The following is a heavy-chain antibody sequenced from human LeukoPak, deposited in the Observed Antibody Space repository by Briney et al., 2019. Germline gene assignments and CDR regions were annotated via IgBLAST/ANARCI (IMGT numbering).Heavy chain of an antibody. V-gene: IGHV3-23*01. CDR3: AKMPVSYSSGWSTFDY. CDR1: GFTFSSYA. Sequence: GGSLRLSCVASGFTFSSYAMSWVRQAPGKGLEWVSGISGTGDSTYYADSVKGRSTISRDNSKNTLYLQMNSLRAEDTAVYYCAKMPVSYSSGWSTFDYWGQGNLVTVSS. D-gene: IGHD6-19*01. CDR2: ISGTGDST. J-gene: IGHJ4*02.